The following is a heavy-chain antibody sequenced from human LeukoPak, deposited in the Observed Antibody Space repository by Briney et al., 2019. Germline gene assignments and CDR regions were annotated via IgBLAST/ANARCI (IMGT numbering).Heavy chain of an antibody. D-gene: IGHD1-26*01. Sequence: GGSLRLSCAASGFTFRSYAMSWVRQAPGKGLEWVSSISTSSIYIYYADSVKGRFTISRDNAKNSLYLQMSSLRAEDTAVYYCGRGRGNSGSFDVFDIWGQGTMVTVSS. J-gene: IGHJ3*02. CDR3: GRGRGNSGSFDVFDI. CDR1: GFTFRSYA. CDR2: ISTSSIYI. V-gene: IGHV3-21*01.